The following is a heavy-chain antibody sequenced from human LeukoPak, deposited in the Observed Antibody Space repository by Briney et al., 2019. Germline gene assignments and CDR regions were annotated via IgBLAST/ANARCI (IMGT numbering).Heavy chain of an antibody. V-gene: IGHV4-59*08. CDR3: ARLPYSSAPIDH. CDR2: IYYSGST. D-gene: IGHD6-25*01. J-gene: IGHJ4*02. Sequence: PSETLSLTCTVSGGSISSYYWSWIRQPPGKGLEWIGYIYYSGSTNYNPSLKSRVTISVDTSKNQVSLRLSSVTAADTAVYYCARLPYSSAPIDHWGQGTLVAVSS. CDR1: GGSISSYY.